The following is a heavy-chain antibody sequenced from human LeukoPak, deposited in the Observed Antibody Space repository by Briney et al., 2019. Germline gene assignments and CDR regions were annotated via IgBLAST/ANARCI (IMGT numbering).Heavy chain of an antibody. D-gene: IGHD3-10*01. CDR1: GGTISTYY. V-gene: IGHV4-59*01. Sequence: KSSETLSLTCTVPGGTISTYYWSWIRQPPGKGLEWIGYIYYSGSTNYNPSLKSRVTISVDTSKNQFSLKLSSVTAADTAVYYCARADITMVRGVINRDAFDIWGQGTMVTVSS. CDR2: IYYSGST. J-gene: IGHJ3*02. CDR3: ARADITMVRGVINRDAFDI.